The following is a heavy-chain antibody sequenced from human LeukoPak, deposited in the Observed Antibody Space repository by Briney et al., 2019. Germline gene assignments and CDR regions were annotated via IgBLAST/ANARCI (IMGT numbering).Heavy chain of an antibody. CDR3: ARGSSYCSSTSCLSTYNWFDP. CDR1: GYTFTSYY. Sequence: ASVRVSCKASGYTFTSYYMHWVRQAPGQGLEWMGIINPSGGSTSYAQKFQGRVTMTRDTSTSTVYMELSSLRSEDTAVYYCARGSSYCSSTSCLSTYNWFDPWGQGTLVTVSS. J-gene: IGHJ5*02. CDR2: INPSGGST. V-gene: IGHV1-46*01. D-gene: IGHD2-2*01.